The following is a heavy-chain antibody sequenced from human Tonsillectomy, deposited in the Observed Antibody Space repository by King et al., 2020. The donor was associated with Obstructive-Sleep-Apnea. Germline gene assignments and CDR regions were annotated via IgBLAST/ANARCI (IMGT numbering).Heavy chain of an antibody. D-gene: IGHD2-2*01. V-gene: IGHV4-39*07. CDR3: ARDPGVVPARNGMDV. J-gene: IGHJ6*02. Sequence: LQLQESGPGLVKPSETLSLTCIVSGGSISSSSYYWRWIRQPPGKGLEWIGSISYSGSTYYKPSLKSRVTISLDTSKNQFSLNVRSVTAADTAVYYCARDPGVVPARNGMDVWGQGTTVTVSS. CDR1: GGSISSSSYY. CDR2: ISYSGST.